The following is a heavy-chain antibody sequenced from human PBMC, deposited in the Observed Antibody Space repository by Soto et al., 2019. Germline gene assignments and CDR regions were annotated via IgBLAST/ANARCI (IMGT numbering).Heavy chain of an antibody. CDR2: INAGNGNT. V-gene: IGHV1-3*01. Sequence: QVQLVQSGAEVKQPGASVKVSCKASGYTFTKYAMHWVRQAPGQRLEWMGWINAGNGNTKYSQKFQGRVTFTRDTSASTAYMELSSLRSEDTAVYYCARGEGYCSGGTCYRWFDPWGQGTLVTVSS. CDR3: ARGEGYCSGGTCYRWFDP. D-gene: IGHD2-15*01. CDR1: GYTFTKYA. J-gene: IGHJ5*02.